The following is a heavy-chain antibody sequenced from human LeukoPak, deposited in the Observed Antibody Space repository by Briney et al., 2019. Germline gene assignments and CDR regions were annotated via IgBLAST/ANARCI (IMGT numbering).Heavy chain of an antibody. V-gene: IGHV4-4*02. D-gene: IGHD2-8*01. CDR2: IYHSGST. Sequence: SETLSLTCAVSGGSISSSNWWSWVRQPPGKGLEWIGEIYHSGSTYYNPSLKSRVTISVDTSKNQFSLKLSSVTAADTAVYYCARSPYCTNGVCYPTSNWFDPWGQGTLVTVSS. CDR1: GGSISSSNW. CDR3: ARSPYCTNGVCYPTSNWFDP. J-gene: IGHJ5*02.